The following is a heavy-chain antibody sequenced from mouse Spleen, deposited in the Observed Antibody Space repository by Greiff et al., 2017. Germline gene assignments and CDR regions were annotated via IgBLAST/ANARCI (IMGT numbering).Heavy chain of an antibody. J-gene: IGHJ3*01. CDR3: ARHGDYDEKAWFAY. CDR1: GFTFSSYT. Sequence: EVQRVESGGGLVKPGGSLKLSCAASGFTFSSYTMSWVRQTPAKRLEWVATISSGGGNTYYPDSVKGRFTISRDNARNTLYLQMSSLRSEDTAMYYCARHGDYDEKAWFAYWGQGTLVTVSA. D-gene: IGHD2-4*01. V-gene: IGHV5-9*04. CDR2: ISSGGGNT.